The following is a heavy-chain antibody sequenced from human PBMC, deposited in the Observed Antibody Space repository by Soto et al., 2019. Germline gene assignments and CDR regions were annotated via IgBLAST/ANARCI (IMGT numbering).Heavy chain of an antibody. V-gene: IGHV4-31*03. CDR2: RYYSEST. CDR3: ARTKCSGGSCYSWPLDY. D-gene: IGHD2-15*01. J-gene: IGHJ4*02. CDR1: GGSITTGGYY. Sequence: TLSLTCTVSGGSITTGGYYWSWIRQLPGKGLEWIGHRYYSESTYYNPSLKSRVSISLDTSKNQFSLKLSFVTAADTAMYYCARTKCSGGSCYSWPLDYWGQGTPVTVSS.